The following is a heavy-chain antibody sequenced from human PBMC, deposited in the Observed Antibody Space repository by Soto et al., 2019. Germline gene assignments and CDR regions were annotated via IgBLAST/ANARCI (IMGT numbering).Heavy chain of an antibody. Sequence: SETLSLTCTVSGGSISSSSYYWGWVRQPPGKGLEWIGSIYYSGSTYYNPSLKSRVTISVDTSKNQFSLKLSSVTAADTAVYYCARQGQWLDFDYWGQGTLVTVSS. CDR1: GGSISSSSYY. V-gene: IGHV4-39*01. CDR2: IYYSGST. CDR3: ARQGQWLDFDY. J-gene: IGHJ4*02. D-gene: IGHD6-19*01.